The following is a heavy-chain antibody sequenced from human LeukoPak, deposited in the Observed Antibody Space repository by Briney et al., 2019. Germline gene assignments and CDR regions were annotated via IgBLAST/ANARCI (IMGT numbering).Heavy chain of an antibody. J-gene: IGHJ5*02. V-gene: IGHV4-61*01. Sequence: SETLSLTCTVSGYSISSGYYWGWIRQPPGKGLEWIGYIYYSGSTNYNPSLKSRVTISVDTSKNQFSLKLSSVTAADTAVYYCARGLLGWFDPWGQGTLVTVSS. CDR2: IYYSGST. CDR1: GYSISSGYY. CDR3: ARGLLGWFDP. D-gene: IGHD3-22*01.